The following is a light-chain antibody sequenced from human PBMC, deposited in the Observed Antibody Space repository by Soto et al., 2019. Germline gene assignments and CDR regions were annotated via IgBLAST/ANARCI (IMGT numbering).Light chain of an antibody. CDR3: AAWDDSLNGPV. J-gene: IGLJ2*01. CDR2: SNN. CDR1: SSNIGSNT. V-gene: IGLV1-44*01. Sequence: QSVMTQPPSASGTPGQRVTISCSGSSSNIGSNTVNWYQQLPGTAPKLLIYSNNQRPSGGPDRFSGSKFGTSASLAISGLQSEDEADYYCAAWDDSLNGPVFGGGTQLTVL.